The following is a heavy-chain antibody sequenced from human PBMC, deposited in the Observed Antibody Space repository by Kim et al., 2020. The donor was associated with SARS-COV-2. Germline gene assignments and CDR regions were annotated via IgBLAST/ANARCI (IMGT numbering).Heavy chain of an antibody. V-gene: IGHV1-18*04. CDR3: ARDISPLLLWFGELNGILPRPXYYYYGXXX. CDR1: GYTFTSYG. Sequence: ASVKVSCKASGYTFTSYGISWVRQAPGQGLEWMGWISAYNGNTNYAQKLQGRVTXXTDTSTSTAYMELRSLRSDDTAVYYCARDISPLLLWFGELNGILPRPXYYYYGXXXWGQGTTXTVSS. J-gene: IGHJ6*02. CDR2: ISAYNGNT. D-gene: IGHD3-10*01.